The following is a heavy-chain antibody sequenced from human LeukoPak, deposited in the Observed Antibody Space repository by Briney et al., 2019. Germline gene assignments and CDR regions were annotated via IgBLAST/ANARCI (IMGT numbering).Heavy chain of an antibody. D-gene: IGHD6-19*01. J-gene: IGHJ4*02. Sequence: GGSLRLSCAASGFTFSSYWMSWVRQAPGKGLEWVANIKQDGSEKYYVDSVKGRFTISRDNAKNSLYLQMNSLRAEDTAVYYCANPPSALGKYSSGWKHDYWGQGTLVTVSS. CDR1: GFTFSSYW. CDR2: IKQDGSEK. CDR3: ANPPSALGKYSSGWKHDY. V-gene: IGHV3-7*01.